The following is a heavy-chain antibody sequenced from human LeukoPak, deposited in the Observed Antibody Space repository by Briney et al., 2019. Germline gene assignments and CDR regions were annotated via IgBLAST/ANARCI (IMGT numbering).Heavy chain of an antibody. CDR1: GYTLTELS. CDR3: ASLVTAIRGVDWFDP. Sequence: ASVKVSCKVSGYTLTELSMHWVRHAPGKGLEWMGGFDPEDGETIYAQKFQGRVTMTEDASTDTAYMELSSLRSEDTAVYYCASLVTAIRGVDWFDPWGQGTLVTVSS. J-gene: IGHJ5*02. CDR2: FDPEDGET. D-gene: IGHD2-21*02. V-gene: IGHV1-24*01.